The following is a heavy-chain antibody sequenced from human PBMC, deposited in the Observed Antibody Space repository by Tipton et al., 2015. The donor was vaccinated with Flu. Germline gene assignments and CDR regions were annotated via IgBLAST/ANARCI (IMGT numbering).Heavy chain of an antibody. CDR3: ARGPEQWLVNPHCFDY. J-gene: IGHJ4*02. Sequence: TLSLTCTVSGYSISSGYYWGWIRQPPGKGLEWIGSIYHSGSTYYNPSLKSRVTISVDTSKNQFSLKLSSVTAADTAVYYCARGPEQWLVNPHCFDYWGQGTLVTVSS. D-gene: IGHD6-19*01. V-gene: IGHV4-38-2*02. CDR2: IYHSGST. CDR1: GYSISSGYY.